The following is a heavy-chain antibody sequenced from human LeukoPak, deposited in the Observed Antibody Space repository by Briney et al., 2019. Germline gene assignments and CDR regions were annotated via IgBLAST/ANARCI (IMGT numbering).Heavy chain of an antibody. CDR1: GFTFSTYW. V-gene: IGHV3-7*03. CDR2: IKEDGSLK. D-gene: IGHD3-3*01. Sequence: GGSLRLSCATSGFTFSTYWMTWVRQAPGKGLEWVANIKEDGSLKYYVDSVKGRFTISKDNAKNSLYLQMSSLRVEDTAVYYCARDVLGRSGEQLDYWGQGTLVTVSS. J-gene: IGHJ4*02. CDR3: ARDVLGRSGEQLDY.